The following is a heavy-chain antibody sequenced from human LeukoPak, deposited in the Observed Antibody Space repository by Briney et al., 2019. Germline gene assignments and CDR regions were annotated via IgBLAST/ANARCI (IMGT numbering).Heavy chain of an antibody. V-gene: IGHV1-46*01. Sequence: GASVKVSCKASGYTFTSYYMHWVRQAPGQGLEWMGIINPSGGSTSYAQKFQGRVTMTRDTSTSTAYMELRSLRSDDTAVYYCARDHLQQWLPGYWGQGTLVTVSS. CDR3: ARDHLQQWLPGY. D-gene: IGHD6-19*01. CDR1: GYTFTSYY. CDR2: INPSGGST. J-gene: IGHJ4*02.